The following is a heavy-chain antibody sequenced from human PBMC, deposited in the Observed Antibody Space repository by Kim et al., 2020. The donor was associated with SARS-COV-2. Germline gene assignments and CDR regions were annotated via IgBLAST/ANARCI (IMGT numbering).Heavy chain of an antibody. CDR3: ARGISGTTEDDY. V-gene: IGHV4-34*01. Sequence: NYNPSLKSRVTISVDTSKNQFSLKLSSVTAADTAVYYCARGISGTTEDDYWGQGTLVTVSS. J-gene: IGHJ4*02. D-gene: IGHD1-1*01.